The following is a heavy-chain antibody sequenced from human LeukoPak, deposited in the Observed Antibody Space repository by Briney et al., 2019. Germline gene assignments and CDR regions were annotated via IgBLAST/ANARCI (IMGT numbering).Heavy chain of an antibody. J-gene: IGHJ4*02. CDR3: AKVFGDIVVVPAAEFDY. D-gene: IGHD2-2*01. CDR2: ISGSGGST. Sequence: GGSLRLSCAASGFTFSSYAMSWVRQAPGKGLEWVSAISGSGGSTYYADSAKGRFTISRDNSKNTLYLQMNSLRAEDTAVYYCAKVFGDIVVVPAAEFDYWGQGTLATVSS. V-gene: IGHV3-23*01. CDR1: GFTFSSYA.